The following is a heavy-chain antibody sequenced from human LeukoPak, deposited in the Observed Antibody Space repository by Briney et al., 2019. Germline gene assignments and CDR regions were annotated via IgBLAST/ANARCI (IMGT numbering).Heavy chain of an antibody. Sequence: SETLSLTCTVSGGSISGYSWSWIRQPAGKGLEWIGRVYISGSTIYKPSLKSRVTISVDTSKNQFSLKLSSVTAADTAVYYCARQRGYSYGMINWFDPWGQGTLVTVSP. CDR1: GGSISGYS. J-gene: IGHJ5*02. D-gene: IGHD5-18*01. CDR3: ARQRGYSYGMINWFDP. CDR2: VYISGST. V-gene: IGHV4-4*07.